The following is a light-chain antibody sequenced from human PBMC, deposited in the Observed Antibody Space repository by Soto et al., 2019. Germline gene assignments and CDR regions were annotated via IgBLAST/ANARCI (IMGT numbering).Light chain of an antibody. Sequence: QSALTQPPSASGSPGQSVTISCTGTSSDVGGYNFVSWYQQHPGKAPKLIIYEVTKRPSGVPDRFSGSKSGNTASLTVSGLQAEDEADYYCCSHTSSSPYVFGTGTKLTVL. CDR3: CSHTSSSPYV. CDR1: SSDVGGYNF. V-gene: IGLV2-8*01. CDR2: EVT. J-gene: IGLJ1*01.